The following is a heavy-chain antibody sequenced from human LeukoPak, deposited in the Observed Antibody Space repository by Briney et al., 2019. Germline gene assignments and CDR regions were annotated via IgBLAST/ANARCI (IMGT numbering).Heavy chain of an antibody. V-gene: IGHV3-11*01. J-gene: IGHJ4*02. D-gene: IGHD5-12*01. Sequence: GGSLRLSCAASGFIFSDYYMSWIRQAPGKGLEWVSYISSSGSTMYYTDTVKGRFTISRDNAKDSLYLQMNSLRAEDTAVYYCARDPGSGYEEHFDYWGQGTLVTVSS. CDR2: ISSSGSTM. CDR1: GFIFSDYY. CDR3: ARDPGSGYEEHFDY.